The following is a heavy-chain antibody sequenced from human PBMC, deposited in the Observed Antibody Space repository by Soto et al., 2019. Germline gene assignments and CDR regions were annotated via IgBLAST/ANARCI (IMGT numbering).Heavy chain of an antibody. V-gene: IGHV3-30*18. CDR1: GFTFSSYG. J-gene: IGHJ4*02. Sequence: QVQLVESGGGVVQPGRSLRLSCAASGFTFSSYGMHWVRQAPGKGLEWVAVISHDGSNEWYGDSVKGRFIISRENYKNPQYLQINSLKAEHTAAYYCAKGRGQFYDFWSGDYWGQGTLVTVSS. CDR2: ISHDGSNE. CDR3: AKGRGQFYDFWSGDY. D-gene: IGHD3-3*01.